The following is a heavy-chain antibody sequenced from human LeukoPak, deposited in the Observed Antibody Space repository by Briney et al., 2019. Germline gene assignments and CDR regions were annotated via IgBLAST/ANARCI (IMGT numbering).Heavy chain of an antibody. D-gene: IGHD5-12*01. V-gene: IGHV3-30*04. J-gene: IGHJ6*04. CDR1: GFTFSTYA. CDR3: AREERGGYSGYDYGMDL. CDR2: ISYDGSNT. Sequence: PGGSLRLSCAASGFTFSTYAMHWVRQAPGKGLEWVAVISYDGSNTYYADSVKGRFTISRDNSKNTLYPQMNSLRAEDTAVYYCAREERGGYSGYDYGMDLWGKGTTVTVSS.